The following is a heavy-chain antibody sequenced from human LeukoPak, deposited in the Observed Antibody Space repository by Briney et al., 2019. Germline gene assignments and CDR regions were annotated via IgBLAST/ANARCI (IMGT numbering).Heavy chain of an antibody. D-gene: IGHD2-15*01. CDR2: INEDGSEK. Sequence: GGSLRLSCAASGFTFSGYWMSWVRQAPGKGLEWVANINEDGSEKYYADSVKGRFTVSRGNAKNSLYVQMNSLRADDTAVYYCARGIDNWFDPWGQGTLVTVSS. J-gene: IGHJ5*02. V-gene: IGHV3-7*05. CDR3: ARGIDNWFDP. CDR1: GFTFSGYW.